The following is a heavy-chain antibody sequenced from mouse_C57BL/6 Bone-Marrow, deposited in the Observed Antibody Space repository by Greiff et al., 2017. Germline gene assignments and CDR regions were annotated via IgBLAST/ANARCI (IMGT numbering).Heavy chain of an antibody. J-gene: IGHJ4*01. V-gene: IGHV1-81*01. CDR1: GYTFTSYG. CDR2: IYPRSGNT. D-gene: IGHD2-1*01. CDR3: ARGNYYAMDY. Sequence: VKLQQSGAELARPGASVKLSCKASGYTFTSYGISWVKQRTGQGLEWIGEIYPRSGNTYYNEKFKGKATLTVDKSSSTAYMELRSLTSEDSAVYFCARGNYYAMDYWGQGTSVTVSS.